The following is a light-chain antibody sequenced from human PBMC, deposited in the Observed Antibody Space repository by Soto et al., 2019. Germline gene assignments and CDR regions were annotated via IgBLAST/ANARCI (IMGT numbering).Light chain of an antibody. V-gene: IGLV1-51*01. CDR1: SSNIGNNY. CDR2: DNN. Sequence: QAVVTQPPSVSVAPGQKVTISCSGSSSNIGNNYVSWYQQLPGTAPKLLIYDNNKRPSGIPDRFSGSKSGTSATLGITGLQTGDEADYYCGTWDSSLSDVVFGGGTKVTVL. CDR3: GTWDSSLSDVV. J-gene: IGLJ2*01.